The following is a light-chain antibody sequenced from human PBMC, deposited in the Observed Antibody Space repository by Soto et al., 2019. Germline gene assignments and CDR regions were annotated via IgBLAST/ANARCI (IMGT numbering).Light chain of an antibody. J-gene: IGLJ3*02. CDR1: SSNIGSTT. Sequence: QSVLTQPPSASGTPGQRVTISCSGSSSNIGSTTVSWYQQLPGTAPKVLIYTNTQRPSGVPDRFSGSKSGTSASLAISGLQSEDEADYYCAAWDDSLDGWVFGGGTKVTVL. CDR3: AAWDDSLDGWV. CDR2: TNT. V-gene: IGLV1-44*01.